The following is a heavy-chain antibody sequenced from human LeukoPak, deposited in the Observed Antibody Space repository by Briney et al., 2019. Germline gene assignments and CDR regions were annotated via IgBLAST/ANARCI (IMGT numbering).Heavy chain of an antibody. V-gene: IGHV3-20*04. CDR1: GFTFDDYG. CDR3: ARDSPELELTDYFDY. J-gene: IGHJ4*02. CDR2: INWNGGST. Sequence: GGSLRLSCAASGFTFDDYGMSWVRQAPGKGLEWVSGINWNGGSTGYADSVEGRFTISRDNDKNSLYLQMNSLRAEDTALYYCARDSPELELTDYFDYWGQGTLVTVSS. D-gene: IGHD1-7*01.